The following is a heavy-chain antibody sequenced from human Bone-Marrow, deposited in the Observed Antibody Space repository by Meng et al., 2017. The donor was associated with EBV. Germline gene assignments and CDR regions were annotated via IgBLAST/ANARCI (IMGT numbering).Heavy chain of an antibody. CDR2: LIPMVGAP. Sequence: QVQVVQCGAEVRTPVSSVKVSCRTSGGTFRSDAVSWVRQAPGQGLEWMGGLIPMVGAPHYAQKFQGRVTIIADESTSTHSMELNSLRSEDTAMYYCASESGRGFTPDYWGQGTLVTVSS. CDR3: ASESGRGFTPDY. V-gene: IGHV1-69*01. CDR1: GGTFRSDA. J-gene: IGHJ4*02. D-gene: IGHD3-10*01.